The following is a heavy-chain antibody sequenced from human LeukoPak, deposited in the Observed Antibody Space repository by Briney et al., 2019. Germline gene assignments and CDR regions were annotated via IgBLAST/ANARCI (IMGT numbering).Heavy chain of an antibody. J-gene: IGHJ4*02. Sequence: PSETLSLTCTVSGGSISSSSYYWGWIRQPPGKGLEWIGSIYYSGSTYYNPSLKSRVTISVDTSKNQFSLKLSSVTAADTAVYYCARGYSYGHGSFDYWGQGTLVTVSS. CDR1: GGSISSSSYY. V-gene: IGHV4-39*07. D-gene: IGHD5-18*01. CDR2: IYYSGST. CDR3: ARGYSYGHGSFDY.